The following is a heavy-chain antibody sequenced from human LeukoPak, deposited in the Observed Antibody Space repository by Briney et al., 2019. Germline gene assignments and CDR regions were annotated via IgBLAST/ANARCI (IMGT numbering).Heavy chain of an antibody. CDR2: VHRNGST. CDR3: ARELLNAPTPGAY. Sequence: PSETLSLTCAVSIDSTNGNYWSWVRQSPGKGLEWIGEVHRNGSTNYKPSLKRRVTISIDRSKDQISLDLTSVTAADTAVYYCARELLNAPTPGAYWGQGILVTVSS. V-gene: IGHV4-4*02. J-gene: IGHJ4*02. D-gene: IGHD2-21*01. CDR1: IDSTNGNY.